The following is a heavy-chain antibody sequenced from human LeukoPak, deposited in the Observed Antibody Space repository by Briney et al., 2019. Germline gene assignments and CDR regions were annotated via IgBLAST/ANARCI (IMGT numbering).Heavy chain of an antibody. J-gene: IGHJ4*02. CDR3: AKNTGGILTGGGY. CDR1: GFTFSSYG. V-gene: IGHV3-30*18. CDR2: ISYDGSNK. Sequence: GRSLRLSCAASGFTFSSYGMHWVRQAPGKGLEWVAVISYDGSNKYYADSVKGRFTISRDNSKNTLDLQMNSLRAEDTAVYYCAKNTGGILTGGGYWGQGTLVTVSS. D-gene: IGHD7-27*01.